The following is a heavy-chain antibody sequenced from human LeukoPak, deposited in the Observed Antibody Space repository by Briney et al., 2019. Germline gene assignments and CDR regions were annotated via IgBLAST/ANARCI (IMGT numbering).Heavy chain of an antibody. J-gene: IGHJ5*02. CDR3: GREAVAGLIDP. CDR2: INSDGSST. Sequence: PGGSLRLSCAASGFTFSRYWMHWVRQAPGKGLVWVSLINSDGSSTSYADSVKGRFTISRDNAKNTLYLQMNSLRVEDTAVYYCGREAVAGLIDPWGQGTLVTVSS. V-gene: IGHV3-74*01. CDR1: GFTFSRYW. D-gene: IGHD6-19*01.